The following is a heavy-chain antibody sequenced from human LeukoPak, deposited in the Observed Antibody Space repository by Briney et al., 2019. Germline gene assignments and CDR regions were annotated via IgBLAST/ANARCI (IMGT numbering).Heavy chain of an antibody. CDR1: EYTFTSYD. V-gene: IGHV1-8*01. CDR3: ARGEVDYYYYGMDV. Sequence: ASVKVSCKASEYTFTSYDINWVRQATGQGLEWMGWMNPNSGNTGYAQKFQGRVTMTRNTSISTAYMELSSLRSEDTAVYYCARGEVDYYYYGMDVWGQGTTVTVSS. J-gene: IGHJ6*02. CDR2: MNPNSGNT.